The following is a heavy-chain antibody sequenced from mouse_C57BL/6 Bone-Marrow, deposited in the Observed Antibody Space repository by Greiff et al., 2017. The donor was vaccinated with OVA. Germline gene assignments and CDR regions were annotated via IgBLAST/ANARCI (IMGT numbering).Heavy chain of an antibody. Sequence: DVKLQESGGGLVKPGGSLKLSCAASGFTFSSYAMSWVRQTPEKRLEWVATISDGGSYTYYPDNVKGRFTISRDNAKNNLYLQMSHLKSEDTAMYYCARGAMVTDADYWGQGTTLTVSS. J-gene: IGHJ2*01. D-gene: IGHD2-2*01. CDR3: ARGAMVTDADY. CDR1: GFTFSSYA. V-gene: IGHV5-4*03. CDR2: ISDGGSYT.